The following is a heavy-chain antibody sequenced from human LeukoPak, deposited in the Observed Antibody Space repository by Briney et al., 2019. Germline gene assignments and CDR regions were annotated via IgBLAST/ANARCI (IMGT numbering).Heavy chain of an antibody. V-gene: IGHV3-48*04. Sequence: GGSLRLSCAASGFTFSNYWMSWVRQAPGKGLEWVSYISSSGSTIYYADSVKGRFTISRDNAKNSLYLQMNSLRAEDTAVYYCARDRLDLTTHFDYWGQGTLVTVSS. D-gene: IGHD4-11*01. J-gene: IGHJ4*02. CDR3: ARDRLDLTTHFDY. CDR2: ISSSGSTI. CDR1: GFTFSNYW.